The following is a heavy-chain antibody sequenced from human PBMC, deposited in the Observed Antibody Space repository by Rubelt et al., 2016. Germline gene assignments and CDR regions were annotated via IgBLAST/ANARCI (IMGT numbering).Heavy chain of an antibody. CDR2: NIPIFDTT. CDR3: AGVCKSTTCYRS. Sequence: QVQLVQSGAEVKKPGSSVKVSCKASGGTFSSYAISWVRQAPGQGLEWMGGNIPIFDTTNYAQKFQGRITITADESPSPAYMGLSSLRSEDTAVYYCAGVCKSTTCYRSWGQGTLVTVSS. D-gene: IGHD2-2*02. J-gene: IGHJ4*02. CDR1: GGTFSSYA. V-gene: IGHV1-69*01.